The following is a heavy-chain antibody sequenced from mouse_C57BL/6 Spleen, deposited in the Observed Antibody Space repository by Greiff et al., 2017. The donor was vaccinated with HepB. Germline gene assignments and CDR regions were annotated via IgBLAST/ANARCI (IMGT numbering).Heavy chain of an antibody. CDR2: IRNKANGYTT. D-gene: IGHD2-9*01. J-gene: IGHJ4*01. CDR1: GFTFTDYY. CDR3: ARYSYYGYAYYAMEY. V-gene: IGHV7-3*01. Sequence: EVKLVESGGGLVQPGGSLSLSCAASGFTFTDYYMSWVRQPPGKALEWLGFIRNKANGYTTEYSASVKGRFTISRDNAQSILYLQMNALRAEDSPTYYCARYSYYGYAYYAMEYWGQGTSVTVSS.